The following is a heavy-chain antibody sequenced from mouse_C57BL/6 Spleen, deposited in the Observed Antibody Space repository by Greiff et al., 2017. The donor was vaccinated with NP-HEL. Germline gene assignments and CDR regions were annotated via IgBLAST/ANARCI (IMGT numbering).Heavy chain of an antibody. CDR2: IYPGSGST. Sequence: QVQLQQPGAELVKPGASVKMSCKASGYTFTSYWITWVKQRPGQGLEWIGDIYPGSGSTNYNEKFKSKATLTVDTSSSTAYMQLSSLTSEDSAVYYCARGPAQATWYAMDYWGQGTSVTVSS. V-gene: IGHV1-55*01. CDR1: GYTFTSYW. CDR3: ARGPAQATWYAMDY. J-gene: IGHJ4*01. D-gene: IGHD3-2*02.